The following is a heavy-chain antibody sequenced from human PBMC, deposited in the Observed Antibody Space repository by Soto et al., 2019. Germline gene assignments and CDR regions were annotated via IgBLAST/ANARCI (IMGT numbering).Heavy chain of an antibody. Sequence: QVQLVESGGDVVQSGRSLRLSCAASGFTFSHYAMHWVRQAPGKGLEWVAVIWYDGSQKYYGDSVKGRFTISRDNSQNTLYLEMNSLRAEDTAVYFCARDLYCSITSCNRGRNWFDPWGQGTLVTVSS. D-gene: IGHD2-2*01. J-gene: IGHJ5*02. CDR3: ARDLYCSITSCNRGRNWFDP. CDR1: GFTFSHYA. V-gene: IGHV3-33*01. CDR2: IWYDGSQK.